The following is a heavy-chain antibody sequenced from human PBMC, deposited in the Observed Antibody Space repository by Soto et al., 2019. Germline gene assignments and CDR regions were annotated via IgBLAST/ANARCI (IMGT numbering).Heavy chain of an antibody. CDR1: GGSISSGGYS. J-gene: IGHJ2*01. V-gene: IGHV4-30-2*01. CDR3: ARVPGL. CDR2: IYHSGST. Sequence: QLQLQESGSGLVKPSQTLSLTCAVSGGSISSGGYSWSWIRQPPGKGLEWIGYIYHSGSTYYNPPPERXXTISVDRSKNQFSLKLSSVTAADTAVYYCARVPGLWGRGTLVTVSS.